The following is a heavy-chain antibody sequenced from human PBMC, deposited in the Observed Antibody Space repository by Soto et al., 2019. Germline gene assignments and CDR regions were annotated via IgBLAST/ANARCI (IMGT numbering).Heavy chain of an antibody. J-gene: IGHJ4*02. CDR3: ARGYGQSGYSSSWVFDY. Sequence: QVQLRESGPGLVKPSQTLSLTCTVSGGSINSGGYYWNWIRQHPGKGLGWIGYMYYSGSTYYNELLRSRVIISADTSANHVALKLSSVTAADTAVYFCARGYGQSGYSSSWVFDYWGQGTLVNVSS. CDR2: MYYSGST. D-gene: IGHD6-13*01. V-gene: IGHV4-31*03. CDR1: GGSINSGGYY.